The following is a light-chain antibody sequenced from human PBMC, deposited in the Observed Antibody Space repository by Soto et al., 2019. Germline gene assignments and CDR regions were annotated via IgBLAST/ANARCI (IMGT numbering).Light chain of an antibody. V-gene: IGKV3-20*01. CDR1: QTITSTY. J-gene: IGKJ1*01. CDR2: GAS. CDR3: HHYGST. Sequence: EIVLTQSPGTLSLSPGERATLSCRASQTITSTYLAWYQQKPGQAPRLLIYGASSRATGIPDRFSGSGSETDFTLTLSRLEPEDFAVYYCHHYGSTFGQGTKVDIK.